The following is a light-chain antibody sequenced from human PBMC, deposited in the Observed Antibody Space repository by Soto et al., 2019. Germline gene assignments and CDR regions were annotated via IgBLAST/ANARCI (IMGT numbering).Light chain of an antibody. V-gene: IGKV1-12*01. CDR1: QDISSW. Sequence: DIQMTQSPSSVSASVGDRVTITCRASQDISSWVAWYQQKPGKAPKLLISAASSLQSGVPRRFSSSGSGTDFTLIISRLKPEDFATYFCQQGDSFTFTFGGGTKV. CDR3: QQGDSFTFT. CDR2: AAS. J-gene: IGKJ4*01.